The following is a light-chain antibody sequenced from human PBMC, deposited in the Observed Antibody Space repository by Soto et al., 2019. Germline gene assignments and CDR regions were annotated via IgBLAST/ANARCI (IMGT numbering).Light chain of an antibody. CDR1: SSNIGSNT. V-gene: IGLV1-44*01. CDR2: SNN. Sequence: QSVLTQPPSASGTPGQRVTISCSGSSSNIGSNTVNWYQQLPGTAPKLLVYSNNQRPSGVPGRFSGSKSGTSASLAISGLQSEDEADYYCAAWDDSLNALVLGGGTKLTVL. J-gene: IGLJ2*01. CDR3: AAWDDSLNALV.